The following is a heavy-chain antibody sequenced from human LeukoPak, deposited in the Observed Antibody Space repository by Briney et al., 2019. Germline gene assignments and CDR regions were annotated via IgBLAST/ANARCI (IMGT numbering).Heavy chain of an antibody. D-gene: IGHD3-3*01. CDR1: GFDFSSNW. CDR2: IKGDGIST. V-gene: IGHV3-74*01. Sequence: RGSLRLSCAASGFDFSSNWMHWVRHAPGQGLVWVSRIKGDGISTNYADSVKGRFTISRDIAKNTLYLQMNSLRAEDTGVYYCAKDHYWSIDYWGREPWSPSLQ. J-gene: IGHJ4*02. CDR3: AKDHYWSIDY.